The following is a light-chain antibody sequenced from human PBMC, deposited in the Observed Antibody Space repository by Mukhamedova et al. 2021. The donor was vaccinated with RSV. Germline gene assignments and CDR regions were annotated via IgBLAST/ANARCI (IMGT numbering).Light chain of an antibody. CDR1: GRNY. V-gene: IGLV1-47*01. Sequence: GRNYVYWYQHLPGTAPKVVMYRNNQRPAGVPDRFSGSKSVTSASLAISGLRSEDEGDYYCAAWDASLNAWVFGGGPKLTVL. CDR3: AAWDASLNAWV. J-gene: IGLJ3*02. CDR2: RNN.